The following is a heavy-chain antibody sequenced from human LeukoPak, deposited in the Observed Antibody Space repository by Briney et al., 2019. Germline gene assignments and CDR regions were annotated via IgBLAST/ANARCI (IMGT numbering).Heavy chain of an antibody. V-gene: IGHV3-30*04. CDR3: ATQIKYFSLPYIPYDH. CDR2: FSYGGSKR. Sequence: GGSLTLSCSASGATFSGYTVHWVRQAPGKGLEWVAAFSYGGSKRYYADSVKGRFTISRDSSKDTLYLEMNGLRPEDTALYYCATQIKYFSLPYIPYDHWGQESRVTVSS. D-gene: IGHD2/OR15-2a*01. J-gene: IGHJ4*02. CDR1: GATFSGYT.